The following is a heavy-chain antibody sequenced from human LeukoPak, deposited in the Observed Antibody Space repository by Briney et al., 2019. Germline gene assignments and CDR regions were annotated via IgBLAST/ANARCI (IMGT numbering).Heavy chain of an antibody. Sequence: PGGSLRLSCAASGFTFSSYWMHWVRQPLGKGLVWVSRINPDGSTTSYADSVKGRFTISRDNAKNTLYLQMNSLTVEDTALYYCVRIATVTTPDYWGQRTLVTVSS. D-gene: IGHD4-17*01. CDR1: GFTFSSYW. V-gene: IGHV3-74*01. J-gene: IGHJ4*02. CDR3: VRIATVTTPDY. CDR2: INPDGSTT.